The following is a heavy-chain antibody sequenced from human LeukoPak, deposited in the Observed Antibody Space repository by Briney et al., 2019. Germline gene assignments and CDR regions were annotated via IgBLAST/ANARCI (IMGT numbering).Heavy chain of an antibody. D-gene: IGHD6-6*01. CDR3: ARGQVVCDY. J-gene: IGHJ4*02. V-gene: IGHV4-59*01. CDR1: GGSISSYY. CDR2: VYYSGNT. Sequence: SETLSLTCTVSGGSISSYYWSWIRQPPGKGLEWIGYVYYSGNTNYNPSLKSRVTISVDTSKNQFSLKLNSVTAADTAVYYCARGQVVCDYWGQGTLVTVSS.